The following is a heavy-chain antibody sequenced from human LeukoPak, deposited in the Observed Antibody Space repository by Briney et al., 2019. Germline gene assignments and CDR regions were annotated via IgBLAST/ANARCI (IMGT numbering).Heavy chain of an antibody. Sequence: ASVKVSCKASGYTFTSYDINWVRQATGQGLEWMGWISAYNGNTNYAQKLQGRVTMTTDTSTSTAYMELRSLRFDDTAVYYCARGEPFYYLDVWGKGTTVTVSS. V-gene: IGHV1-18*01. CDR1: GYTFTSYD. J-gene: IGHJ6*03. D-gene: IGHD1-26*01. CDR2: ISAYNGNT. CDR3: ARGEPFYYLDV.